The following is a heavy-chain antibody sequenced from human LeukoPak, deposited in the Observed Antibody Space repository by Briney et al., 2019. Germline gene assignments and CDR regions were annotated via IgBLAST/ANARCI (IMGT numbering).Heavy chain of an antibody. J-gene: IGHJ6*02. CDR1: GFTFSSHG. CDR2: ISYDGSNK. CDR3: AKDLQQQLVLGDYYYGMDV. V-gene: IGHV3-30*18. D-gene: IGHD6-13*01. Sequence: GKSLRLSCAASGFTFSSHGMHWVRQAPGKGLEWVAAISYDGSNKYYADSVKGRFTISRDNSKNTLYLQMNSLRAEDTAVYYCAKDLQQQLVLGDYYYGMDVWGQGTTVTVSS.